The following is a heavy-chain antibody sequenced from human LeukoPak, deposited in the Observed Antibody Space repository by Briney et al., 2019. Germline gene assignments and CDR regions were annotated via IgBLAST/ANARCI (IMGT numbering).Heavy chain of an antibody. D-gene: IGHD2-15*01. CDR2: ISSSSSTI. J-gene: IGHJ4*02. Sequence: GGSLRLSCATSGFTFTTYNMNWVRQAPGKGLEWVSFISSSSSTIYYADSVEGRFTVSRDNAKKSLYLQMDSLRAEDTAVYYCVPLCGGSCYRFDYWGQGTLVTVSS. V-gene: IGHV3-48*04. CDR3: VPLCGGSCYRFDY. CDR1: GFTFTTYN.